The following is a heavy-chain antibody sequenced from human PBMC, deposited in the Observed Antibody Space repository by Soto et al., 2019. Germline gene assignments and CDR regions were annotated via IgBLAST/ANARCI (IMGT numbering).Heavy chain of an antibody. D-gene: IGHD3-16*01. J-gene: IGHJ4*02. CDR2: INHSGST. Sequence: SETLSLTCAVYGGSFSGYYGSWIRQPPGKGLEWIGEINHSGSTNYNPSLKSRVTISVDTSKNQFSLKLSSVTAADTAVYYCAGSDSDYDLDYWGQGTLVTVSS. CDR3: AGSDSDYDLDY. V-gene: IGHV4-34*01. CDR1: GGSFSGYY.